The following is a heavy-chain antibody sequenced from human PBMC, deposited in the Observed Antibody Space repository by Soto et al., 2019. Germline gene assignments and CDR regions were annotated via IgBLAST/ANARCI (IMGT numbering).Heavy chain of an antibody. J-gene: IGHJ5*01. CDR3: ERNEQIGLWFET. D-gene: IGHD2-21*02. CDR2: IYPGDSDT. CDR1: GYPFSNYL. V-gene: IGHV5-51*01. Sequence: GGSLRISFQFHGYPFSNYLISCGLQKPGKGLDCMGVIYPGDSDTRYNPSFEGRVTFSAGSYISTAYLQWNSLKGSDTALYYCERNEQIGLWFETWGQGTLV.